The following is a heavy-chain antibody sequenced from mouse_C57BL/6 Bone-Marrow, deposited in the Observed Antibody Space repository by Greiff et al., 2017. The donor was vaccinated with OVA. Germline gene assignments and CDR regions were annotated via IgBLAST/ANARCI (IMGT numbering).Heavy chain of an antibody. CDR3: ARGWLRRGRFDY. CDR1: GYSITSGYD. J-gene: IGHJ2*01. Sequence: EVQLVESGPGMVKPSQSLSLTCTVTGYSITSGYDWHWIRHFPGNKLEWMGYISYSGSTNYNPSLKSRISITHDTSKNHFFLKLNSVTTEDTATYYCARGWLRRGRFDYWGQGTTLTVSS. V-gene: IGHV3-1*01. CDR2: ISYSGST. D-gene: IGHD2-2*01.